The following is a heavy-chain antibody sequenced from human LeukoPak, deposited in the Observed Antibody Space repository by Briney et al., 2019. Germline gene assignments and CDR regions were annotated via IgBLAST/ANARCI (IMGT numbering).Heavy chain of an antibody. V-gene: IGHV4-61*01. J-gene: IGHJ4*02. Sequence: SETLSLTCTVSGGSVSSDSYYWSWIRQPPGKGLEWIGYIYYTGSTNYKPSLKSRVTISVDMSKNQFSLKLTSVTAADTAVYYCATKGPRRGYFDYWGQGTLVAVSS. CDR1: GGSVSSDSYY. CDR3: ATKGPRRGYFDY. CDR2: IYYTGST.